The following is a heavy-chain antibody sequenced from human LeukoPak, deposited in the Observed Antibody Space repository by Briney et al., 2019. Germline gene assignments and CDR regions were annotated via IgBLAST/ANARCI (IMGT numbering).Heavy chain of an antibody. V-gene: IGHV3-30*02. J-gene: IGHJ4*02. CDR3: AKGVGGYCSSASCYIGPFDY. D-gene: IGHD2-2*02. Sequence: GGSLRLSCAASGFTFSTYGMHWVRQAPGKGLEWVTFTRYDGSNKYYADSVKGRFTISRDNSKNTLYLQMNSLRAEDTAVYYCAKGVGGYCSSASCYIGPFDYWGQGTLVTVSS. CDR1: GFTFSTYG. CDR2: TRYDGSNK.